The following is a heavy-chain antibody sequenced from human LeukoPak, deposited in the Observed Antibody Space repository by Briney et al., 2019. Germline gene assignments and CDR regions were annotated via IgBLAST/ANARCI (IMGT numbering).Heavy chain of an antibody. Sequence: GGPLRLSCAASGFTFSSYSMNWVRQAPGKGLEWVSYISSSSSTIYYADSVKGRFTISRDNAKNSLYLQMNSLRAEDTAVYYCAILEMAKPEDYWGQGTLVTVSS. D-gene: IGHD5-24*01. CDR1: GFTFSSYS. V-gene: IGHV3-48*01. J-gene: IGHJ4*02. CDR2: ISSSSSTI. CDR3: AILEMAKPEDY.